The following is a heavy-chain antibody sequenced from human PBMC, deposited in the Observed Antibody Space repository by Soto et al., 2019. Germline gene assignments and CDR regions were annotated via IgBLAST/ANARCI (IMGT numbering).Heavy chain of an antibody. J-gene: IGHJ6*02. D-gene: IGHD6-6*01. CDR3: VRQHSTSSDYYGLDV. CDR1: GGSVSSGSYY. Sequence: SETLSLTCTVSGGSVSSGSYYWSWIRQPPGKGLEWIGYIYYSGSTNYNPSLKSRVTISVDTSKNQFSLQLNSVTPEDTAVYYCVRQHSTSSDYYGLDVWGQGTTVTVSS. V-gene: IGHV4-61*01. CDR2: IYYSGST.